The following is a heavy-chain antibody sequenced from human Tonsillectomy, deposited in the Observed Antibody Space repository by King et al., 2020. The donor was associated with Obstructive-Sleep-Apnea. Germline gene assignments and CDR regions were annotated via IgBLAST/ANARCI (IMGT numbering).Heavy chain of an antibody. Sequence: QLQESGPGLVKPSETLSLTCTVSGGSISSSSYYWGWIRQPPGKGLEWIGSIYYTGSTYYNPSLNSRVTISIDTSKNQFSLKLSSVTASDTAMYYCARALIAISLVRGHHFDYWGQGTLVTVSS. J-gene: IGHJ4*02. D-gene: IGHD3-10*01. V-gene: IGHV4-39*07. CDR1: GGSISSSSYY. CDR3: ARALIAISLVRGHHFDY. CDR2: IYYTGST.